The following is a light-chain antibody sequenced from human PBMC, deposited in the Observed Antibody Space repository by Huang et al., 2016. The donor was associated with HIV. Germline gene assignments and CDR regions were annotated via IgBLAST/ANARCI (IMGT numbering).Light chain of an antibody. V-gene: IGKV3-15*01. CDR2: GAS. CDR1: QSVSSN. CDR3: QHYNNWPPYT. Sequence: EIVMTQSPATLSVSPGERATLSCRASQSVSSNLAWYQQKPGQSPRLLIYGASARATGSPARFSGSGSGTEFTLTISGLQSEDFAVYYCQHYNNWPPYTFGQGTKLEIK. J-gene: IGKJ2*01.